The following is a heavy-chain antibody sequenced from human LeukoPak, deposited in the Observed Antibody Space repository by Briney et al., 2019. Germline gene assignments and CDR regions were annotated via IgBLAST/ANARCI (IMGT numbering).Heavy chain of an antibody. CDR2: IYHSGST. V-gene: IGHV4-4*02. CDR1: GGSISSSNW. J-gene: IGHJ6*02. D-gene: IGHD1-7*01. CDR3: ARVSWNYLNYYGMDV. Sequence: PSETLSLTCAVSGGSISSSNWWSWVRQPPGKGLEWIGEIYHSGSTNYNPSLKSRVTISVDKSKNQFSLKLSSVTAADTAVYYCARVSWNYLNYYGMDVWGQGTTATVSS.